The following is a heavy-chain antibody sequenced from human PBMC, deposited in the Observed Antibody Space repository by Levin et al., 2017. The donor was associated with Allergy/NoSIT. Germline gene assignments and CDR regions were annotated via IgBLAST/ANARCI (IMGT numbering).Heavy chain of an antibody. CDR3: AKGWFEP. CDR2: ITSNGPHI. CDR1: GFTFSNYG. Sequence: GGSLRLSCAASGFTFSNYGIQWVRQAPGKGLEWVALITSNGPHIYYAASVKGRSTISRDNSKHTVYLQMDSRRREYTAVYYCAKGWFEPWGQGTLVTVSS. J-gene: IGHJ5*02. V-gene: IGHV3-30*18.